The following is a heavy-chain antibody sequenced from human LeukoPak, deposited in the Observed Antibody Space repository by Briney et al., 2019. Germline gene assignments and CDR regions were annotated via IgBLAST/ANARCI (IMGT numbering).Heavy chain of an antibody. CDR3: AAGYGWLTDF. CDR1: GLFFSDVW. CDR2: IEKDGSEK. J-gene: IGHJ4*02. D-gene: IGHD2-8*02. V-gene: IGHV3-7*01. Sequence: PGGSLRLSCAGTGLFFSDVWMNWFRQAPGKRLEWVANIEKDGSEKNYVDSVKGRFTISRDNAKNSLHLEMNSLRGEDTAVYYCAAGYGWLTDFWGQGTLVTVSS.